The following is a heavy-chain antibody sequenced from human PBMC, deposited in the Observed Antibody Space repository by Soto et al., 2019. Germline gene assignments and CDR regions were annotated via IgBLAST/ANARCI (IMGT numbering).Heavy chain of an antibody. J-gene: IGHJ6*02. D-gene: IGHD1-26*01. CDR3: ARGGQECSNSGCGYIYDGMDV. CDR2: ISAYNGNR. CDR1: GCAFRHYG. V-gene: IGHV1-18*01. Sequence: XSVEVSCKGSGCAFRHYGSGWVRQAPGQGLECLGWISAYNGNRHFSEGLRGRITMTTNTTTSTADMELRSLSSDDTAVYYCARGGQECSNSGCGYIYDGMDVWGQGTTVTVSS.